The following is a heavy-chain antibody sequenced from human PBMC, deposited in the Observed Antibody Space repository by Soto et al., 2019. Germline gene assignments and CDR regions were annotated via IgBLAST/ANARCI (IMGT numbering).Heavy chain of an antibody. Sequence: EVQLVESGGGLVQPGGSLRLSCAASGFTFSSCSMNWVRQAPGKGLEWVSYISSSSNTIYYADSVKGRFTISRDNAKNSLYLQMNSLRDEDTAVYYCARDPVVTPLFDYWGQATLVTVSS. CDR2: ISSSSNTI. CDR3: ARDPVVTPLFDY. V-gene: IGHV3-48*02. J-gene: IGHJ4*02. D-gene: IGHD2-21*02. CDR1: GFTFSSCS.